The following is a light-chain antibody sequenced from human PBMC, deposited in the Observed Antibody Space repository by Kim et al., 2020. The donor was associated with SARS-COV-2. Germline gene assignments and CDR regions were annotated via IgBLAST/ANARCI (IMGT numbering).Light chain of an antibody. CDR2: ANN. V-gene: IGLV1-40*01. Sequence: QSVLTQPPSVSGAPGQRVTISCTGSSSNVGAYDIHWYQQLPGTAPKLLIYANNNRPSGVPDRFSASKSGTSASLAITGLQAADEADYYCQSYDSSLTVVVFGGGTQLTV. J-gene: IGLJ2*01. CDR1: SSNVGAYD. CDR3: QSYDSSLTVVV.